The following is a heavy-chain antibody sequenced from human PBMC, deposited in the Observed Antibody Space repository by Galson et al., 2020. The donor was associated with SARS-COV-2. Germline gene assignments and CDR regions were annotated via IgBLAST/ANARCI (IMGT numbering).Heavy chain of an antibody. CDR1: AGSFSGYY. V-gene: IGHV4-34*01. CDR3: AREENCFRVVTATRMCYFDY. D-gene: IGHD2-21*02. CDR2: INSSGST. Sequence: SEPLSLTCAVYAGSFSGYYWSWIRQPPGKGLEWIGEINSSGSTNYNPSLKRRVTISVDTSKNHFSLKLSSVTAADTAVYYCAREENCFRVVTATRMCYFDYWGRGTLATVSS. J-gene: IGHJ4*02.